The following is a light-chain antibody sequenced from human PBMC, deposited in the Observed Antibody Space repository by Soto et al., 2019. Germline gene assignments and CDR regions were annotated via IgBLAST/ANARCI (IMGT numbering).Light chain of an antibody. CDR3: HQYNNWPLT. CDR2: GAS. J-gene: IGKJ4*01. CDR1: QSVSSN. V-gene: IGKV3-15*01. Sequence: EIVMTQSPATLSVSPGERATLSCRASQSVSSNLAWYQQKPGQAPSLLIYGASTRATGIPARFSGSGSGTEFTLTISRLQSEDFAVYYCHQYNNWPLTFGGGTKVEIK.